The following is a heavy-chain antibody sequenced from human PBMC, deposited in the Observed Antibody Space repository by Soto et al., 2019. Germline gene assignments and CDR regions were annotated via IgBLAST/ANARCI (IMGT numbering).Heavy chain of an antibody. CDR2: ISHLEST. CDR1: GASISYGGFS. D-gene: IGHD5-12*01. CDR3: ARGGGYDSLDY. Sequence: SETLSLTCTVSGASISYGGFSWSWIRQSPGKGLEWIGYISHLESTYFHPSFKSRLTMSIDRTRNQFSLKLSSVTAADMAVYYCARGGGYDSLDYWGQGVLVTVSS. J-gene: IGHJ4*02. V-gene: IGHV4-30-2*06.